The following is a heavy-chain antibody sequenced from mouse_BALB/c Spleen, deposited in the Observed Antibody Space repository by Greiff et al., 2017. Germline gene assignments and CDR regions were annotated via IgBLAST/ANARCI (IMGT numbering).Heavy chain of an antibody. CDR3: ASDDAMDY. CDR2: IWAGGST. J-gene: IGHJ4*01. V-gene: IGHV2-9*02. CDR1: GFSLTSYG. Sequence: VMLVESGPGLVAPSQSLSITCTVSGFSLTSYGVHWVRQPPGKGLEWLGVIWAGGSTNYNSALMSRLSISKDNSKSQVFLKMNSLQTDDTAMYYCASDDAMDYWGQGTSVTVSS.